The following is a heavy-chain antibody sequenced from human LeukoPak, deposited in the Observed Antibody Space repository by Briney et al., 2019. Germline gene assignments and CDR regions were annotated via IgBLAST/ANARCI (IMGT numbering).Heavy chain of an antibody. J-gene: IGHJ4*02. Sequence: PGGSLRLSCAAFGFTFSNYWMTWVRQAPGKGLEWVANIKEDGSEKYYVDSVKGRFTISRDNAKNSLYLQMNSLRAEDTAVYYCARVSSTSCYDYWGQGTLVTVSS. CDR3: ARVSSTSCYDY. CDR2: IKEDGSEK. D-gene: IGHD2-2*01. CDR1: GFTFSNYW. V-gene: IGHV3-7*03.